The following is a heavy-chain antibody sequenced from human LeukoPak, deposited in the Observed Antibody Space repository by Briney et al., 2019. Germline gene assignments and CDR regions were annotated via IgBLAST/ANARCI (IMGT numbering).Heavy chain of an antibody. CDR1: GGSFSGYY. CDR2: IYHSGST. D-gene: IGHD2-15*01. V-gene: IGHV4-34*01. Sequence: SETLSLTCAVYGGSFSGYYWSWIRQPPGKGLEWIGYIYHSGSTYYNPSLKSRVTISVDRSKNQFSLKLSSVTAADTAVYYCARGGWFFDYWGQGTLVTVSS. J-gene: IGHJ4*02. CDR3: ARGGWFFDY.